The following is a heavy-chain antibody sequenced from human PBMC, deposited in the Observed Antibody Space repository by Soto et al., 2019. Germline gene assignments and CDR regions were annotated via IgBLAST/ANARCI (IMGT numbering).Heavy chain of an antibody. CDR2: ITDDGIRK. D-gene: IGHD1-26*01. Sequence: QVPLVESGGGVVQPGTSLRLSCAASGFTFSSYGMHWVRQAPGKGLEWVAVITDDGIRKHYIDSVKGRFTISRDISRNTLYLQMNSLRDEDTAVYYCAKPDNSGSHHLDCWGQGTLVTVSS. CDR1: GFTFSSYG. J-gene: IGHJ4*02. V-gene: IGHV3-30*18. CDR3: AKPDNSGSHHLDC.